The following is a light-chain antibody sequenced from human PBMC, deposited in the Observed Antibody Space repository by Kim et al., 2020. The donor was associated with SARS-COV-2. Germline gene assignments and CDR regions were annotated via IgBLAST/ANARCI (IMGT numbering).Light chain of an antibody. CDR3: QVWDSSTV. CDR1: NIGSKN. J-gene: IGLJ2*01. CDR2: RDS. Sequence: SYELTQPLSVSVALGQTARITCGGNNIGSKNVHWYHQKPGQAPVLVIYRDSNRPSGIPERFSGSNSGNTATLTISGAQAGDEADYYCQVWDSSTVFGGGTQLTVL. V-gene: IGLV3-9*01.